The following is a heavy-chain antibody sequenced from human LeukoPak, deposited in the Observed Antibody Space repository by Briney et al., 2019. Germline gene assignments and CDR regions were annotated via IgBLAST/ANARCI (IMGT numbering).Heavy chain of an antibody. Sequence: TGGSLRLSCAASGFTFSSYWMSWVRQAPGKGLEWVANIKQDGSEKYYVDSVKGRFTISRDNAKNSLYLQMNSLRAEDTAVYYCASTVAEQHIVVVTARFPWAFDIWGQGTMVTVSS. CDR3: ASTVAEQHIVVVTARFPWAFDI. D-gene: IGHD2-21*02. V-gene: IGHV3-7*01. CDR1: GFTFSSYW. J-gene: IGHJ3*02. CDR2: IKQDGSEK.